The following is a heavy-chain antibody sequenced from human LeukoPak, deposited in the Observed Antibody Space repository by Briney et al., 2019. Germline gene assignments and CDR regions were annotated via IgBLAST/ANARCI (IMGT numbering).Heavy chain of an antibody. V-gene: IGHV1-18*01. CDR2: ISAYNGNT. Sequence: ASVTVSCKASGYTFTSYGISWVRQAPGQGLEWMGWISAYNGNTNYAQKLQGRVTMTTDTSTSTAYMELRSLRSDDTAVYYCSLGYCSSTSCFTADVWGKGTTVTVSS. CDR3: SLGYCSSTSCFTADV. D-gene: IGHD2-2*01. J-gene: IGHJ6*04. CDR1: GYTFTSYG.